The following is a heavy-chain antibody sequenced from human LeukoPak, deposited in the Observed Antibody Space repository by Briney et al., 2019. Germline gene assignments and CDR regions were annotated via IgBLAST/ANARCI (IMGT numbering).Heavy chain of an antibody. J-gene: IGHJ4*02. CDR3: VRDQGGAVSY. D-gene: IGHD3-16*01. CDR2: ISSLSGTI. V-gene: IGHV3-48*01. Sequence: GGSLRLSCAASGFTFSSYSMDWVRQAPGKGLEWVSYISSLSGTINYADSVKGRFIISRDNAKNSMFLQMNSLRAEDTAVYYCVRDQGGAVSYWGQGTLVTVSS. CDR1: GFTFSSYS.